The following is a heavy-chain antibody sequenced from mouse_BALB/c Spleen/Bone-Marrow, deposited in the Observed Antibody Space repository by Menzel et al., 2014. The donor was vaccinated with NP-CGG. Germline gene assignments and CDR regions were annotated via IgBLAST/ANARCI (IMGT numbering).Heavy chain of an antibody. CDR3: ARDDYDDQYYFDY. Sequence: EVKLVESGGGLVKPGGSLKLSCAASGFTFSSYAMSWVRQTPEKRLECVASISSGGSTYYPDSVKGRFTISRDNARNILYLQMSSLRSGDTAMYYCARDDYDDQYYFDYWGQGTTLTVSS. J-gene: IGHJ2*01. CDR1: GFTFSSYA. V-gene: IGHV5-6-5*01. D-gene: IGHD2-4*01. CDR2: ISSGGST.